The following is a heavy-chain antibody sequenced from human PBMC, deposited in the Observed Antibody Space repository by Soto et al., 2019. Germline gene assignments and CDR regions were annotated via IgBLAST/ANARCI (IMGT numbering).Heavy chain of an antibody. V-gene: IGHV1-69*13. CDR3: ARDPLSSFAMDV. CDR1: GDTFSSYA. D-gene: IGHD3-10*02. CDR2: IIPTFGRT. J-gene: IGHJ6*02. Sequence: SVKVSCKTSGDTFSSYAISWVRQAPGKGLEWMGKIIPTFGRTNYAQKFQGRLTISADDSTSTAYMELSSLLSEDTAVYYCARDPLSSFAMDVWGQGTTVTVSS.